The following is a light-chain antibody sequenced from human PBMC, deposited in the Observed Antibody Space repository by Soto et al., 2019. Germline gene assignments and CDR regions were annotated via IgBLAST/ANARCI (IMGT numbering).Light chain of an antibody. CDR3: QQYNNWPPLT. CDR2: GAS. V-gene: IGKV3-15*01. Sequence: EIVMTQSPATLSVSPGERATLSCRASQSIDSSQLAWYQQKPGQTPRLLIYGASTRATGIPARFSGSGSGTEFTLTISNLQSEDFAVYYCQQYNNWPPLTFGGGTKVEIK. J-gene: IGKJ4*01. CDR1: QSIDSSQ.